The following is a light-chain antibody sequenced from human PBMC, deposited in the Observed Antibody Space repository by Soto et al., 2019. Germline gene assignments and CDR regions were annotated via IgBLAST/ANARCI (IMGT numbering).Light chain of an antibody. V-gene: IGKV3-11*01. CDR1: QSVNTH. CDR2: DAS. CDR3: QQRTDWPT. J-gene: IGKJ4*01. Sequence: EIVLTQSPATLSLSPGERATLSCRASQSVNTHLAWYQHKGGQAPRLLIFDASHRATGIPTRFSGSGSGTDFTLTISNLETEDFAVYYCQQRTDWPTFGGGTKIEI.